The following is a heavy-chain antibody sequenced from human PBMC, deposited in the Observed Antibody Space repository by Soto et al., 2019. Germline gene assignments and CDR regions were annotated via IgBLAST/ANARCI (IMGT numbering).Heavy chain of an antibody. D-gene: IGHD3-3*01. CDR1: GGSINNHY. J-gene: IGHJ4*02. CDR2: IYYTGST. V-gene: IGHV4-59*11. Sequence: QVQLQESGPGLVKPSETLSLTCTVSGGSINNHYWSWIRQPPGKGLEWIGYIYYTGSTLYNPSLESRVTISIDTSKNQFSLELTSLTAADTAVYYCARHNYDLSSGFHNNYFVDWGRGTLVTVSS. CDR3: ARHNYDLSSGFHNNYFVD.